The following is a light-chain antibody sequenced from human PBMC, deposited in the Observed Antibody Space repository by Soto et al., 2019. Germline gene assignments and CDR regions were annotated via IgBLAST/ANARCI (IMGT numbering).Light chain of an antibody. CDR1: QGIRKW. V-gene: IGKV1D-16*01. CDR3: QQYNSYPPT. J-gene: IGKJ4*01. Sequence: DIQMTQSPSSLSASVGDRVTITCRASQGIRKWLAWYQQKPEKAPKPLIYAASNLQSGVPSRFSCSGSGTDFTLTINSLQPEDFATYYCQQYNSYPPTFGGGTKVEIK. CDR2: AAS.